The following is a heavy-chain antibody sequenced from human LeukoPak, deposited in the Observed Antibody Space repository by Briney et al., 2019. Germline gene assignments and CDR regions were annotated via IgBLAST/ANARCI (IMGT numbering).Heavy chain of an antibody. CDR1: GFTFSTSW. J-gene: IGHJ4*02. Sequence: GGSLRLSCAASGFTFSTSWMSWVRQAPGKGLEWVANIKQDGSEKYYVDSVKGRFTISRDNAKNSLYLQMNSLRAEDTAVYYCARVKENTAMVPDYWGQGTLVTVSS. CDR2: IKQDGSEK. D-gene: IGHD5-18*01. V-gene: IGHV3-7*03. CDR3: ARVKENTAMVPDY.